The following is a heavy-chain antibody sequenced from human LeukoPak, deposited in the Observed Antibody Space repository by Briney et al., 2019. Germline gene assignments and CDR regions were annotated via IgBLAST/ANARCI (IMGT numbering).Heavy chain of an antibody. CDR1: GGTFSNYA. Sequence: SVKVSCKASGGTFSNYAISWLRQAPGQGLEWMGRIIPMFRTPNYAQKFQGRVTITTDESTSTAYMELSSLRSEDTAVYYCARVGEEDSSGSALGYWGQGTLVTVSS. J-gene: IGHJ4*02. D-gene: IGHD3-22*01. CDR3: ARVGEEDSSGSALGY. CDR2: IIPMFRTP. V-gene: IGHV1-69*05.